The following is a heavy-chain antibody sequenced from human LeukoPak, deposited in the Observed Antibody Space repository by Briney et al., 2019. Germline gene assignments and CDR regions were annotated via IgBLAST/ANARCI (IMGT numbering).Heavy chain of an antibody. CDR1: GYTFTSYD. D-gene: IGHD1-7*01. Sequence: GASVKVSCKASGYTFTSYDINWVRQATGQGLEWMGWMNPNSGNTGYAQKFQGRVTITRNTSISTAYMELSSLRSEDTAVYYCARVRRLELQLVDYWGQGTLVTVSS. V-gene: IGHV1-8*03. J-gene: IGHJ4*02. CDR3: ARVRRLELQLVDY. CDR2: MNPNSGNT.